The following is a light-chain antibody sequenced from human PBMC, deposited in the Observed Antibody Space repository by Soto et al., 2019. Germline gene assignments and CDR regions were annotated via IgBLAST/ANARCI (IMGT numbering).Light chain of an antibody. CDR1: SSDVGGYNY. Sequence: QSALTQPASVSGSPGQSITISCTGTSSDVGGYNYVSWYQQHPGKAPKLMIYEVSNRPSGVSNRFSGSRSGTSASLAIHGLQSEDEADYHCAAWDDSLNGPVFGGGTQLTVL. V-gene: IGLV2-14*01. J-gene: IGLJ7*01. CDR2: EVS. CDR3: AAWDDSLNGPV.